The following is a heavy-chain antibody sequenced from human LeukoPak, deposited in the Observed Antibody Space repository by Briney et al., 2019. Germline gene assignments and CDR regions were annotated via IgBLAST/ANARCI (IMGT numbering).Heavy chain of an antibody. CDR3: ARTTEGGYSYGSFYYYYMDV. Sequence: SETLSLTCTVSAGSISSSSYSWGWIRQPPGKGLEWIGSIYYSGSTYYNPSLKSRVTISVDTSKNQFSLKLSSVTAADTAVYYCARTTEGGYSYGSFYYYYMDVWGKGATVTISS. CDR2: IYYSGST. CDR1: AGSISSSSYS. J-gene: IGHJ6*03. V-gene: IGHV4-39*01. D-gene: IGHD5-18*01.